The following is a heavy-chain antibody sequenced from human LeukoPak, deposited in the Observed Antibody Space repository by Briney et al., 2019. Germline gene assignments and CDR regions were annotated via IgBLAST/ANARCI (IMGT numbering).Heavy chain of an antibody. J-gene: IGHJ6*02. Sequence: SETLSLTCAVYGGSFSGYYWSWIRQPPGKGLEWIGEINHSGSTNYNPSLKSRVTISVDTSKNQFSLKLSSVTAADTAVYYCARGQIEMATIMDYYYGMDVWGQGTTVTVSS. V-gene: IGHV4-34*01. D-gene: IGHD5-24*01. CDR1: GGSFSGYY. CDR3: ARGQIEMATIMDYYYGMDV. CDR2: INHSGST.